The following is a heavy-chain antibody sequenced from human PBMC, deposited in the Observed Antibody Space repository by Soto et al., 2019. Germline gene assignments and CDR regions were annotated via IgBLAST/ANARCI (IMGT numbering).Heavy chain of an antibody. D-gene: IGHD3-10*01. Sequence: PGGSLRLSCAASGFTFSSYAMSWVRQAPGKGLEWVSAISGSGGSTYYADSVKGRFTISRDNSKNTLYLQMNSLRAEDTAVYYCAKCLSARMVRGVIILFDYWGQGTLVTVSS. CDR3: AKCLSARMVRGVIILFDY. CDR1: GFTFSSYA. CDR2: ISGSGGST. V-gene: IGHV3-23*01. J-gene: IGHJ4*02.